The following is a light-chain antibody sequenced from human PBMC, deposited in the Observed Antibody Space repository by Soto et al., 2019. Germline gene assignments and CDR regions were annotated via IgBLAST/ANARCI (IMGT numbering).Light chain of an antibody. V-gene: IGKV1-5*03. Sequence: DIQMTQSPSTLSASVGDRVTITCRASQRISTWLAWYQQKPGKAPKLLIYQASNLQTGVPSRFSGSGSGTDFTLTISSLQPDDFATYYCQQYISYSWTFGRGTKVEIK. J-gene: IGKJ1*01. CDR1: QRISTW. CDR3: QQYISYSWT. CDR2: QAS.